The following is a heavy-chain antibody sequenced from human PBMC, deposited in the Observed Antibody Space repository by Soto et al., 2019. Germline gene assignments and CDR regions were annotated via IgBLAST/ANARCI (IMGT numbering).Heavy chain of an antibody. CDR1: GGSISSGDYY. D-gene: IGHD3-16*01. Sequence: SETLSLTCTVSGGSISSGDYYWSWIRQHPGKGLEWIGYIFHSGSTYYYPSLKSRVTMSVDTSKNQFSLKLSSVTAADTAVFYCARLRDGAFDYWGQGTPVTVSS. J-gene: IGHJ4*02. CDR2: IFHSGST. CDR3: ARLRDGAFDY. V-gene: IGHV4-31*03.